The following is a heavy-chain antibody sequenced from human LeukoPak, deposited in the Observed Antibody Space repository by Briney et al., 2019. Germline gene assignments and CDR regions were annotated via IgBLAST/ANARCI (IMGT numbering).Heavy chain of an antibody. CDR2: IRYDGSNK. D-gene: IGHD3-10*01. CDR3: ARVPLWFGESGYYYYMDV. V-gene: IGHV3-30*02. Sequence: SGGSLRLSCAASGFTFSSYVMHWVRQAPGKGLEWVAFIRYDGSNKYYADSVKGRFTISRDNSKNTLYLQMNSLRAEDTAVYYCARVPLWFGESGYYYYMDVWGKGTTVTISS. J-gene: IGHJ6*03. CDR1: GFTFSSYV.